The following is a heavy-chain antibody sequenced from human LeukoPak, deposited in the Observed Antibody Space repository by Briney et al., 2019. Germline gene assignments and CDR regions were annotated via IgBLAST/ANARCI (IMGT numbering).Heavy chain of an antibody. CDR1: RLTFNSNA. CDR3: ASHAHDYDSSGYFDS. D-gene: IGHD3-22*01. V-gene: IGHV3-23*01. J-gene: IGHJ4*02. CDR2: ISVSGGSE. Sequence: GGSLRLSCVVSRLTFNSNAMYWVRQAPGEGLEWVSGISVSGGSEFYGDSVKGRFSVSRHNSKHTVYLQMNSLRAEDTAVYFCASHAHDYDSSGYFDSWGQGALVTVSS.